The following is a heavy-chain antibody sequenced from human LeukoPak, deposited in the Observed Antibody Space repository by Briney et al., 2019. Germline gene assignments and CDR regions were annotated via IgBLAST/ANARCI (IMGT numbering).Heavy chain of an antibody. Sequence: GSLRLSCAASGFTFSTYSMNWIRQPPGKGLEWIGEINHSGSTNYNPSLKSRVTISVDTSKNQFSLKLSSVTAADTAVYYCARVSFSIRWFDPWGQGTLVTVSS. D-gene: IGHD4-17*01. CDR3: ARVSFSIRWFDP. V-gene: IGHV4-34*01. CDR1: GFTFSTYS. J-gene: IGHJ5*02. CDR2: INHSGST.